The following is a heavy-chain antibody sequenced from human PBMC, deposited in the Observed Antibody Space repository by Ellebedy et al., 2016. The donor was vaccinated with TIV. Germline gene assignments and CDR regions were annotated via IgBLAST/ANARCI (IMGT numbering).Heavy chain of an antibody. D-gene: IGHD3-9*01. CDR3: ARDPRPYLRYGHFDC. Sequence: GESLKISCAASGFTFSNYCMSWVRQAPGKGLEWVANIKQGGSEIHYADSVKGRFTISRDNAKSSLYLQMNSLRAEDTAVYYCARDPRPYLRYGHFDCWGQGTLVTVSS. J-gene: IGHJ4*02. CDR1: GFTFSNYC. V-gene: IGHV3-7*01. CDR2: IKQGGSEI.